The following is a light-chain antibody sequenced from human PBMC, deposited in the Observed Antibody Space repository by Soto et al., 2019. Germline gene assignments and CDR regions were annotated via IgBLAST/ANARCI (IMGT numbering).Light chain of an antibody. CDR1: SSDVGGYNY. CDR2: EDS. Sequence: QSVLTQPPSASGSPGQSVTISCTGTSSDVGGYNYVSWYQQHPGKAPKLMIYEDSNRPSGVPDRFSGSKSGTSASLAITGLQAEDEADYYCQSYDSSLSGSYVFGTGTKVTVL. CDR3: QSYDSSLSGSYV. V-gene: IGLV2-8*01. J-gene: IGLJ1*01.